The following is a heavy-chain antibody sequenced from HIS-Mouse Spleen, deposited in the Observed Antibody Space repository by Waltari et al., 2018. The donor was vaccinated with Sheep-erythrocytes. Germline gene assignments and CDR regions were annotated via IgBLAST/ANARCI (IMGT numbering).Heavy chain of an antibody. Sequence: LEWVSSISSSSSYIYYADSVKGRFTISRDNAKNSRYLQMNSLRAEDTAVYYCARVASGATFDYWGQGTLVTVSS. D-gene: IGHD1-26*01. J-gene: IGHJ4*02. CDR2: ISSSSSYI. V-gene: IGHV3-21*01. CDR3: ARVASGATFDY.